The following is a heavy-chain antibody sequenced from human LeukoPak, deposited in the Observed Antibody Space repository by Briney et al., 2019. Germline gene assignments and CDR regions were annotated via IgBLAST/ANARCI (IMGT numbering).Heavy chain of an antibody. V-gene: IGHV1-2*02. CDR2: INPNSGGT. CDR3: ARGEGLGATTGDY. J-gene: IGHJ4*02. Sequence: ASVKVSCKASGYSFTGYYMHWVRQAPGQGLEWMGWINPNSGGTNYAQKFQGRVTMTRDTSISTAYMELSRLRSDDTAVYYCARGEGLGATTGDYWGQGTLVTASS. CDR1: GYSFTGYY. D-gene: IGHD1-26*01.